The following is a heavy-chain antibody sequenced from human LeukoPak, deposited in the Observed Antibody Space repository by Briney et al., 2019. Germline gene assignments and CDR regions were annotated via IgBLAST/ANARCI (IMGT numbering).Heavy chain of an antibody. V-gene: IGHV3-23*01. J-gene: IGHJ3*02. CDR3: AKGNAAFDI. CDR1: EFTFTNYA. D-gene: IGHD1-1*01. Sequence: GGSLRLSCAVSEFTFTNYAMSWVRQAPGKGLEWVSSISESGGSTYYADSGKGRFTISRDNSKNTLYLQMNSLRVEDTAVYYCAKGNAAFDIWGQGTMVIVSS. CDR2: ISESGGST.